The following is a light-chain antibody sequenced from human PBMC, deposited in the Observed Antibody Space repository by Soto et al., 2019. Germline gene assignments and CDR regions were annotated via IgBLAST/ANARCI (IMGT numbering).Light chain of an antibody. V-gene: IGKV1-27*01. Sequence: DIPMTQSPTSLSASVGDRVTITCRASQGIRNFVAWYQQKPGKAPKLLIYAASTLQSGVPSRFSGSGSGTDFALTINSLQPDDVATYSCQYYSNAPIFGPGTKVEIK. CDR3: QYYSNAPI. J-gene: IGKJ3*01. CDR2: AAS. CDR1: QGIRNF.